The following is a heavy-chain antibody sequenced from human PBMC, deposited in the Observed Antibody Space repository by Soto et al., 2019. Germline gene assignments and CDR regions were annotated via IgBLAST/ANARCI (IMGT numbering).Heavy chain of an antibody. D-gene: IGHD1-26*01. CDR3: ARDRVAVGATTDYYGMDV. CDR1: GGTFSSYA. CDR2: IIPIFGTA. Sequence: QVQLVQSGAEVKKPGSSVKVSCKASGGTFSSYAISWVRQAPGQGLEWMGGIIPIFGTANYAQKFQGRVTITADESTSTACMELSSLRSEDTAVYYCARDRVAVGATTDYYGMDVWGQGTTVTVSS. J-gene: IGHJ6*02. V-gene: IGHV1-69*01.